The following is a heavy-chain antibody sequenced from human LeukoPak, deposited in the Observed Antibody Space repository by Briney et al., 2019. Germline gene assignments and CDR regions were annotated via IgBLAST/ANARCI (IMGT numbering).Heavy chain of an antibody. Sequence: PSGTLSLTCTVSGGSISSGDYYWSWIRQPPGKGVEWIGYIYYSGSTYYNPSLKSRVTISVDTSKNQFSLKLSSVTAADTAVYYCARSGYSYGYVVDYWGQGTLVTVSS. V-gene: IGHV4-30-4*01. CDR3: ARSGYSYGYVVDY. CDR2: IYYSGST. CDR1: GGSISSGDYY. J-gene: IGHJ4*02. D-gene: IGHD5-18*01.